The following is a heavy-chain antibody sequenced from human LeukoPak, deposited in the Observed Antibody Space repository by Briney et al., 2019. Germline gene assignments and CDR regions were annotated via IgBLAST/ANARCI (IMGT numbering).Heavy chain of an antibody. V-gene: IGHV4-61*01. CDR1: GGSVSSDNYY. D-gene: IGHD3-22*01. J-gene: IGHJ4*02. CDR2: ISYSGST. CDR3: ARRHYYNGRAYYFLDY. Sequence: PSETLSLTCTVSGGSVSSDNYYWTWIRQPPGKGLQWIGYISYSGSTNYNPSLKSRVTISLHTSKNQFSLRLSSLTAADTAVYYCARRHYYNGRAYYFLDYWGQGILVTVSS.